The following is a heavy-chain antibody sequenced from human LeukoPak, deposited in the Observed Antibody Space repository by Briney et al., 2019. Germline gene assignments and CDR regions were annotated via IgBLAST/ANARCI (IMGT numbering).Heavy chain of an antibody. Sequence: SETLSLTCTVSGGSISSYYWSWIRQPPGKGLEWIGYIYYSGSTNYNPSLKSRVTISVDTSKNQFSLKLSSVTAADTAVYYCARGAADIVPLSLSPRARYSYGPGAFDIWGQGTMVTVSS. V-gene: IGHV4-59*01. CDR3: ARGAADIVPLSLSPRARYSYGPGAFDI. CDR2: IYYSGST. J-gene: IGHJ3*02. D-gene: IGHD5-18*01. CDR1: GGSISSYY.